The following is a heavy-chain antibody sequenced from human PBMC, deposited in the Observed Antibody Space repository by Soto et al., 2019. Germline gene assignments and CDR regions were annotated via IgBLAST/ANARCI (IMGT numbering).Heavy chain of an antibody. CDR3: ARGRLVPAVNFDY. CDR2: IYHSGTS. V-gene: IGHV4-30-2*01. J-gene: IGHJ4*02. D-gene: IGHD2-2*01. Sequence: SETLSLTCAVSGDSIISGGFSWSWIRQPPGKGLEWIGYIYHSGTSFYNPSLKSRVTISVDGSKNQFSLKVSSVTAADTAVYYCARGRLVPAVNFDYWGLGTLVT. CDR1: GDSIISGGFS.